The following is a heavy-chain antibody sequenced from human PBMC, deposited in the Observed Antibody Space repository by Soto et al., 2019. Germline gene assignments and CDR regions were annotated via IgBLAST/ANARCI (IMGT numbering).Heavy chain of an antibody. D-gene: IGHD2-15*01. CDR1: GYKVTTFW. J-gene: IGHJ3*01. V-gene: IGHV5-10-1*01. Sequence: LXESLKSSCKASGYKVTTFWLNWVRQTPGKGLEWLGRIDPTDSFTNYSPPFEGHVTISVDRSISTAYLQWNSLQASDTAIYYCARPASGGSRDAFDVWGQGTTVTVSS. CDR2: IDPTDSFT. CDR3: ARPASGGSRDAFDV.